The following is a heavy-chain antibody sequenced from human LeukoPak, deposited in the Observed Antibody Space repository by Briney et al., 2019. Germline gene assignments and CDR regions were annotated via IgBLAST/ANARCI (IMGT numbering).Heavy chain of an antibody. J-gene: IGHJ5*02. Sequence: GGSLRLSCAASGFTFKLYWMHWVRQVPGKGPVWVARINDDGSDTVYADSVKGQFTISRDDAKNMLFLQMNSLRGEDTAVYHCVRGGPSTWSWGQGTLVTVSS. CDR1: GFTFKLYW. CDR3: VRGGPSTWS. V-gene: IGHV3-74*01. CDR2: INDDGSDT. D-gene: IGHD2-15*01.